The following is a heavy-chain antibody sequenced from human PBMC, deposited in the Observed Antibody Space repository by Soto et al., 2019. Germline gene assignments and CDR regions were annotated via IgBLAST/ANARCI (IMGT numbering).Heavy chain of an antibody. CDR2: INPNSGNI. CDR3: ARGRASGSYYLLDY. J-gene: IGHJ4*02. D-gene: IGHD3-10*01. CDR1: GGTFSSYA. V-gene: IGHV1-8*02. Sequence: GASVKVSCKASGGTFSSYAIIWVRQAPGQVLEWMGWINPNSGNIGYAQRFQGRVTMTRDTAIRTAYMEVSSLRSDDTAVYYCARGRASGSYYLLDYWGQGTLVTVS.